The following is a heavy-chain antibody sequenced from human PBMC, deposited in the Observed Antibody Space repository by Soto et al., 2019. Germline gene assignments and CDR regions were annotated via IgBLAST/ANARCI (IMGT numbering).Heavy chain of an antibody. V-gene: IGHV6-1*01. D-gene: IGHD6-19*01. J-gene: IGHJ5*02. CDR3: AREKVVAVVSWFDP. Sequence: PSQTLSLTCAISGDSVSSNSVTWNWIRQSPSRGLEWLGRTYYRSKWYKDYGESVKSRIIINPDTSKNQFSLQLNSVTPDDTATYYCAREKVVAVVSWFDPWGQGTLVTVSS. CDR1: GDSVSSNSVT. CDR2: TYYRSKWYK.